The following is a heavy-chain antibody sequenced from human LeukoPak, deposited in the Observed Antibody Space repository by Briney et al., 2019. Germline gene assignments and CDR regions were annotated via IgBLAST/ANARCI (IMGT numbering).Heavy chain of an antibody. CDR3: ARLGAAAGTDGAFDI. CDR2: IYYSGST. CDR1: GGSISSYY. V-gene: IGHV4-59*08. D-gene: IGHD6-13*01. Sequence: SETLSLTCTVSGGSISSYYWSWIRQPPGKGLEWIGYIYYSGSTNYNPSLKSRVTISVDTSKNQFSLKLSSVTAADTAVYYCARLGAAAGTDGAFDIWGQRTMVTVSS. J-gene: IGHJ3*02.